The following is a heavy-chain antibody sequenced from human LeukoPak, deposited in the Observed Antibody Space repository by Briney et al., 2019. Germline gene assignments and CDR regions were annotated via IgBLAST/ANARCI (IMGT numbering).Heavy chain of an antibody. CDR2: IYPGDSDA. V-gene: IGHV5-51*01. J-gene: IGHJ4*02. CDR3: ARGGGDSGWYGIHDY. CDR1: GYSFTNYW. D-gene: IGHD6-19*01. Sequence: GESLKISCKGSGYSFTNYWIGWVRQMPGKGLEWVGIIYPGDSDARYSPSFQGQVTISADKSISTAYLQWSSLKASDTAMYYCARGGGDSGWYGIHDYWGQGTLVTVSS.